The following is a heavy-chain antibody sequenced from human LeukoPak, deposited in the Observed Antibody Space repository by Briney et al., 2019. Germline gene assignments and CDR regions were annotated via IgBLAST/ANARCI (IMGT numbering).Heavy chain of an antibody. V-gene: IGHV4-59*01. CDR1: GGSITHYY. CDR3: ATGESGSFHDF. D-gene: IGHD3-10*01. CDR2: ISYLANT. Sequence: SETLSLTCSVSGGSITHYYWCWIRQPPGKGLEHIGSISYLANTNHNPSLKSRVTMSVDTSKNQFSLQLTSVTAADTAVYYCATGESGSFHDFWGQGTLVTVSS. J-gene: IGHJ4*02.